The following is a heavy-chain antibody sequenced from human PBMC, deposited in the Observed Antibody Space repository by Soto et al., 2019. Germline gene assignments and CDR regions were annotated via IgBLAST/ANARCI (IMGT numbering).Heavy chain of an antibody. Sequence: PGESLKISCKGSGYNFAGYWIAWLRQMPGKGLELMGSIYPSDSDTRYRPSFQGQVTISADKSISTAYLQWSSLKASDTAMYYCARQIFGVVKNGMDVWGQGTTVTVSS. CDR2: IYPSDSDT. J-gene: IGHJ6*02. D-gene: IGHD3-3*01. CDR3: ARQIFGVVKNGMDV. V-gene: IGHV5-51*01. CDR1: GYNFAGYW.